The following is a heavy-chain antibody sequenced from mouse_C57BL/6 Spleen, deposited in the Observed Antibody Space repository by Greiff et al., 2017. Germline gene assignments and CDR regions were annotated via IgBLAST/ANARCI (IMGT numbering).Heavy chain of an antibody. D-gene: IGHD2-4*01. CDR1: GFTFSSYG. Sequence: EVQGVESGGDLVKPGGSLKLSCAASGFTFSSYGMSWVRQTPDKRLEWVATISSGGSYTYYPDSVKGRFTISRDNAKNTLYLQMSSLKSEDTAMYYCARLYDYDNAWFAYWGQGTLVTVSA. CDR3: ARLYDYDNAWFAY. V-gene: IGHV5-6*01. J-gene: IGHJ3*01. CDR2: ISSGGSYT.